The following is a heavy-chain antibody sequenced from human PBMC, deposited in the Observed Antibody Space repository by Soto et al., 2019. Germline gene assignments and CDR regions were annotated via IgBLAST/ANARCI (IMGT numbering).Heavy chain of an antibody. D-gene: IGHD6-13*01. Sequence: GGSLRLSCAGSGITFIADALSWVRQAPGKGPEWVSAISGSGATTYYADSVKGRFTISRDKSKNTLYLQMNSLRAEDTALYYCAKSFSSNWYDYFDYWGQGSLVTVSS. V-gene: IGHV3-23*01. J-gene: IGHJ4*02. CDR1: GITFIADA. CDR2: ISGSGATT. CDR3: AKSFSSNWYDYFDY.